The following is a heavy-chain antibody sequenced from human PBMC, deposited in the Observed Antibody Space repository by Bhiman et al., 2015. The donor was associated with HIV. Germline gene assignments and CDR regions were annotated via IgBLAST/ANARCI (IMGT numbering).Heavy chain of an antibody. J-gene: IGHJ4*02. CDR1: GFTFSNAW. Sequence: EVQLVESGGGLVKPGGSLRLSCAASGFTFSNAWMSWVRQAPGKGLEWVGRIKSKTDGGTTDYAAPVKGRFTISRDDSQNTLYLQMNSLRVEDTAVYYCAKDPPARQEWLRLRDYFDYWGQGTLVTVSS. CDR2: IKSKTDGGTT. V-gene: IGHV3-15*01. D-gene: IGHD5-12*01. CDR3: AKDPPARQEWLRLRDYFDY.